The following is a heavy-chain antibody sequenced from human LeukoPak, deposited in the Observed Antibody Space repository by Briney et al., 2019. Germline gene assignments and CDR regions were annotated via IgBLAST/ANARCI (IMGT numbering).Heavy chain of an antibody. D-gene: IGHD3-10*01. Sequence: SGPALVKPTQTLTLTCTFSGFSLSTSGMCVSWIRQPPGKALEWLALIDWDDDKYYSTSLKTRLTISEDTSKNQVVLTMTNMDPVDTATYYCARITTMVRGAAFDYWGQGTLVTVSS. CDR1: GFSLSTSGMC. CDR2: IDWDDDK. CDR3: ARITTMVRGAAFDY. V-gene: IGHV2-70*01. J-gene: IGHJ4*02.